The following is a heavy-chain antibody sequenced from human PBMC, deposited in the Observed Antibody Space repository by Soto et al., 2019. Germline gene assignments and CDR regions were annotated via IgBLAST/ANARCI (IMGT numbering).Heavy chain of an antibody. CDR1: GGSISSSSYY. CDR3: ARGIAAAGRGDEYFQH. V-gene: IGHV4-39*01. CDR2: IYYSGST. D-gene: IGHD6-13*01. J-gene: IGHJ1*01. Sequence: QLQLQESGPGLVKPSETLSLTCTVSGGSISSSSYYWGWIRQPPGKGLEWIGSIYYSGSTYYNPSLKSRVTISVDTSKNQFSLKLSSVTAADTAVYYCARGIAAAGRGDEYFQHWGQGTLVTVSS.